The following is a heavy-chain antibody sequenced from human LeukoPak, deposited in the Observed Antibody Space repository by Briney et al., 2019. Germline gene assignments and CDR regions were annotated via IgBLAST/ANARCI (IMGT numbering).Heavy chain of an antibody. Sequence: ASVEVSCKASGYSFTGYYMHWVRQAPGQGLEWMGWINPNSGGTNYAQKFQGRVTMTRDTSISTAYMELSRLRSDDTAVYYCARDLGDIVVVPAAIWFDPWGQGTLVTVPS. J-gene: IGHJ5*02. CDR1: GYSFTGYY. CDR3: ARDLGDIVVVPAAIWFDP. CDR2: INPNSGGT. V-gene: IGHV1-2*02. D-gene: IGHD2-2*01.